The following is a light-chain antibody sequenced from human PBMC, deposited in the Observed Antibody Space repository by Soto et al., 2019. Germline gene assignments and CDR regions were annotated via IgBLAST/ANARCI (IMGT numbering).Light chain of an antibody. CDR1: QSISNY. CDR2: AAS. CDR3: QQSYSTPRT. Sequence: DIQMTQSPSPLSASVGDRVTITCRASQSISNYLNWYQQKPGKAPKLLMYAASSLQSGVPSRFSGSGSGTDFTLTINSLQPEDFATYYCQQSYSTPRTFGQGTKVEIK. J-gene: IGKJ1*01. V-gene: IGKV1-39*01.